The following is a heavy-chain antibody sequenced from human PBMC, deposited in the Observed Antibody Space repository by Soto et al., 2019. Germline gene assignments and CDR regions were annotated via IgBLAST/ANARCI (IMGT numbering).Heavy chain of an antibody. Sequence: GGSLRLSCAASGFAFSNCGMHWVRQAPGKGLEWLAVISYDGSNKYHAASVKGRFTIARDNFKNTVCLQMNSLRAEDAALYYCAKDTAYGSGTYYNLDYWGRGTLVTVSS. J-gene: IGHJ4*02. V-gene: IGHV3-30*18. CDR3: AKDTAYGSGTYYNLDY. CDR1: GFAFSNCG. CDR2: ISYDGSNK. D-gene: IGHD3-10*01.